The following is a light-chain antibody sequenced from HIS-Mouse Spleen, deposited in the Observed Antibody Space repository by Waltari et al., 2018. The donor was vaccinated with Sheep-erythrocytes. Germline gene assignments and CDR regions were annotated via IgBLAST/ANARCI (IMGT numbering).Light chain of an antibody. CDR2: AAS. CDR1: QSISSY. Sequence: DIHMTQSPSSLSASVGDRVTITCRASQSISSYLNWYQQKPGKAPKLLIYAASSLQSGVPSRFSGSGSETDFTLTISSLRPEDFATYYCQQSYSTPITFGQGTRLEIK. J-gene: IGKJ5*01. CDR3: QQSYSTPIT. V-gene: IGKV1-39*01.